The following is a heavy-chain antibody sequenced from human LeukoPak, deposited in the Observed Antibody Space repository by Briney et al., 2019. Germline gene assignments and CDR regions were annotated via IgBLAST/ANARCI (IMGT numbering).Heavy chain of an antibody. CDR1: GYTFTSYG. Sequence: ASVKVSCKASGYTFTSYGISWVRQAPGQGLERMGWISAYNGNTNYAQKLQGRVTMTTDTSTSTAYMELRSLRSDDTAVYYCARDELAAAGNKYFYYGMDVWGQGTTVTVSS. J-gene: IGHJ6*02. CDR3: ARDELAAAGNKYFYYGMDV. CDR2: ISAYNGNT. D-gene: IGHD6-13*01. V-gene: IGHV1-18*01.